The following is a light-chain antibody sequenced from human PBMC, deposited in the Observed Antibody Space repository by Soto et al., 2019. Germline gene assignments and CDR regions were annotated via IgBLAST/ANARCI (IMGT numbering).Light chain of an antibody. Sequence: QAVLTQPPSASGTPGPRVTISCSGSSSNIGSNAVNWYQQLPGTAPKLLIYSSNQRHSGVPDRFSGSKSGTSASMAISGLQSEDEADYYGATWDDSLNGPVFGGGTQLTVL. CDR2: SSN. J-gene: IGLJ2*01. V-gene: IGLV1-44*01. CDR1: SSNIGSNA. CDR3: ATWDDSLNGPV.